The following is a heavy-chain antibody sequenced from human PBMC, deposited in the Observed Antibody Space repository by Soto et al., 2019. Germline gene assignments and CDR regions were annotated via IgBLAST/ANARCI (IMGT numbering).Heavy chain of an antibody. D-gene: IGHD2-2*01. J-gene: IGHJ4*02. V-gene: IGHV3-9*01. Sequence: DVQLVESGGGLVQPGRSLRLSCAASGFTFDDYAMHWVRQASGKGLEWVSGISWNSGSIGYADSVKGRFTISRDNAKNSLYLQMNSLRAEDTALYYCAKDSGIVLVPAAMGGPFDYWGQGTLVTVSS. CDR2: ISWNSGSI. CDR1: GFTFDDYA. CDR3: AKDSGIVLVPAAMGGPFDY.